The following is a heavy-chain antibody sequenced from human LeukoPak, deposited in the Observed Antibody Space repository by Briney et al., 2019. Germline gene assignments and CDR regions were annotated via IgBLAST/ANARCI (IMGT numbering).Heavy chain of an antibody. J-gene: IGHJ4*02. V-gene: IGHV3-7*01. D-gene: IGHD3-9*01. Sequence: GGSLRLSCVASGFTFSSYWLTWVRQAPGKGLEWVANIKQDGSEKYYVDSVKGRFTISRDNAKNSLYLQMHSLRAEDTAVYYCVRDPHYDILTGYYRDYWGQGTLVTVSS. CDR2: IKQDGSEK. CDR3: VRDPHYDILTGYYRDY. CDR1: GFTFSSYW.